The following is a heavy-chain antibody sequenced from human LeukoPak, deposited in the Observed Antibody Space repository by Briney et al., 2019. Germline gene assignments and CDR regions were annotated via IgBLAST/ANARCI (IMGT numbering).Heavy chain of an antibody. D-gene: IGHD3-3*01. CDR2: IYYSGTT. J-gene: IGHJ4*02. V-gene: IGHV4-59*01. Sequence: SETLSLTCTVSGGSISSYYWSWIRQPPGKGLEWIGYIYYSGTTNYNPSLKSRVTISVDTSKNQFSLKLSSVTAADTAVYYCAKDLRGITIFGVVIVNWGQGTLVTVSS. CDR3: AKDLRGITIFGVVIVN. CDR1: GGSISSYY.